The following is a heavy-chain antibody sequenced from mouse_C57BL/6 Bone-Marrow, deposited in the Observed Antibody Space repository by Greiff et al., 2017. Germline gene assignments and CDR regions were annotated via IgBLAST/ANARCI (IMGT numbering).Heavy chain of an antibody. V-gene: IGHV1-7*01. J-gene: IGHJ3*01. D-gene: IGHD2-3*01. CDR2: INPSSGYT. Sequence: QVQLQQSGAELAKPGASVKLSCKASGYTFTSYWMHWVKQRPGQGLEWIGYINPSSGYTKYNQKFKDKATLTADKSSSTASMQLSSLTYEDSAVYYCARGIYDVFLWFAYWGQGTLVTVSA. CDR3: ARGIYDVFLWFAY. CDR1: GYTFTSYW.